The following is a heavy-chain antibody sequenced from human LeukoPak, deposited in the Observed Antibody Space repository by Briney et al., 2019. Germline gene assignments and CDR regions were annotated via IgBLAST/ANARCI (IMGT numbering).Heavy chain of an antibody. CDR3: ASFGGYCSSTSCYNYFGP. J-gene: IGHJ5*02. CDR1: GFTFSSYW. V-gene: IGHV3-7*01. Sequence: GGSLRLSCAASGFTFSSYWMSWVRQAPRKGLEWVANIKQDGSEKYYVDSVKGRFTISRDNAENSLFLQMNSLRAEDTAVYYCASFGGYCSSTSCYNYFGPWGQGTLVTVSS. D-gene: IGHD2-2*01. CDR2: IKQDGSEK.